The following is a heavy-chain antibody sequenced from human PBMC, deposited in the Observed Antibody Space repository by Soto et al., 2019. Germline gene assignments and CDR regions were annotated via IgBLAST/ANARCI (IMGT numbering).Heavy chain of an antibody. V-gene: IGHV3-74*01. CDR1: GFTFSSYW. D-gene: IGHD3-22*01. CDR3: AGTMYYYDSSGYFYY. Sequence: PGGSLRLSXAASGFTFSSYWMHWVRQAPGKGLVWASRINSDGSSTSYADSVKGRFTISRDNAKNTLYLQMNSLRAEDTAVYYRAGTMYYYDSSGYFYYWGQGTLVTVSS. CDR2: INSDGSST. J-gene: IGHJ4*02.